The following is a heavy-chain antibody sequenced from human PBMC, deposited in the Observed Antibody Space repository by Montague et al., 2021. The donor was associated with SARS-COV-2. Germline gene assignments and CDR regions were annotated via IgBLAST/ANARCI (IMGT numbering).Heavy chain of an antibody. CDR2: VDSAGRT. V-gene: IGHV4-39*07. CDR1: AGSLSSRSNY. CDR3: ARDEYSRYWYKY. D-gene: IGHD2-8*02. Sequence: SETLSLTFTVSAGSLSSRSNYWGWIRQPPGMGLQWIGSVDSAGRTYYSPSLKSRVTISLDTSKNQFSLKLSSVPAADTAVYYCARDEYSRYWYKYWGQGALVTVSS. J-gene: IGHJ4*02.